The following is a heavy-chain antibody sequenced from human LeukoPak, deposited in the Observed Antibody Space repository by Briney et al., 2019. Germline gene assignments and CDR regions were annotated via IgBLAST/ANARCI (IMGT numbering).Heavy chain of an antibody. CDR2: ISGSGGSA. J-gene: IGHJ4*02. CDR1: GFTFSSYA. Sequence: PGGSLRLSCAASGFTFSSYAMSWVRQAPGKGLEWGSAISGSGGSAYYADSVKGRFTISRDNSKNTLYLQMNSLRAEDTAVYYCAKDYYFDSSGYSESGGFYFDYWGQGTLVTVSS. V-gene: IGHV3-23*01. D-gene: IGHD3-22*01. CDR3: AKDYYFDSSGYSESGGFYFDY.